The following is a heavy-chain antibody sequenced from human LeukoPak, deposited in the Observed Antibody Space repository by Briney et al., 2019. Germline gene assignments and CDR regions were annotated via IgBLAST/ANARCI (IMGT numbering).Heavy chain of an antibody. D-gene: IGHD2-15*01. J-gene: IGHJ4*02. CDR1: GFTFSNYA. Sequence: PGASLRLSCAASGFTFSNYAMTWVRQAPGKGLEWVSALSGSGNGTYYADSVKGRFTISRDNSKNTLYLRMNSLRAEDTAVYYCAEDTAALSFVIDSWGQGTLVTVSS. CDR2: LSGSGNGT. V-gene: IGHV3-23*01. CDR3: AEDTAALSFVIDS.